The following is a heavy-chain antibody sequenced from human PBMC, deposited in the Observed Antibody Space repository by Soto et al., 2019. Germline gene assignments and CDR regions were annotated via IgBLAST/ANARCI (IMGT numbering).Heavy chain of an antibody. D-gene: IGHD3-3*01. Sequence: SETLSLTCAVSGGSISSGGYYWSWIRQPPGKGLEWIGEINHSGSTNYNPSLKSRVTISVDTSKNQFSLKLSSVTAADTAVYYCARGLRVAPGVYYFDYWGQGTLVTVSS. V-gene: IGHV4-34*01. CDR1: GGSISSGGYY. CDR3: ARGLRVAPGVYYFDY. J-gene: IGHJ4*02. CDR2: INHSGST.